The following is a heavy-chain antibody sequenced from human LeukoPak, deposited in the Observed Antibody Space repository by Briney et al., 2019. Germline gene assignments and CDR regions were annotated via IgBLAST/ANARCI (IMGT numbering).Heavy chain of an antibody. CDR1: GFTFSSYE. CDR3: AREKLSFFDSSGYFDY. V-gene: IGHV3-48*03. D-gene: IGHD3-22*01. CDR2: ISSRGSAI. J-gene: IGHJ4*02. Sequence: GGSLRLSCAASGFTFSSYEMNWVRKAPGEGLEWVSFISSRGSAIHYADSVRGRFTISRDNAKNSLYLQMSRLRAEDTAVYYCAREKLSFFDSSGYFDYWGQGTLVTVSS.